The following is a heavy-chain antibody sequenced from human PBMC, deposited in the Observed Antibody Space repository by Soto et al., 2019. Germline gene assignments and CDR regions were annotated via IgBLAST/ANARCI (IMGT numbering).Heavy chain of an antibody. Sequence: QVQLVQSGAEVKKPGSSVKVSCKASGGTFSSYAISWVRQAPGQGLEWMGGIIPIFGTANYAQKFQGRVTIPADDATSTAYMELSSLRSEDTAVYYCARRGSGSYPLPTSTLGGMDVWGQGTTVTVSS. CDR2: IIPIFGTA. V-gene: IGHV1-69*01. CDR3: ARRGSGSYPLPTSTLGGMDV. CDR1: GGTFSSYA. J-gene: IGHJ6*02. D-gene: IGHD3-10*01.